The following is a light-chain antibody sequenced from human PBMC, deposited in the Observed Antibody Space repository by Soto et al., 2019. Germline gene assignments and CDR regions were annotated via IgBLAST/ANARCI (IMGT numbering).Light chain of an antibody. CDR1: QGIATD. Sequence: AIQLTQSPSSLSASVGDTVTITCRASQGIATDLGWYQQKPGKAPDLLIFGASGLRGGVPSRFSGSGSVSHFTLTITSLQPEDFATYYCLQDYDYPRTFGQGTEVDIK. CDR3: LQDYDYPRT. J-gene: IGKJ1*01. CDR2: GAS. V-gene: IGKV1-6*01.